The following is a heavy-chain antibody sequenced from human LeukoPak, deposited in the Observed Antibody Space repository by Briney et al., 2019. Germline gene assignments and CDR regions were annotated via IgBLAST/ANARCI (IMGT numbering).Heavy chain of an antibody. Sequence: SETLSLTCTVSGGSISSHYWSWIRQPPGKGLEWIGYIYYSGSTNYNPSLKSRVTISVDTSKNQFSLKLSSVTAADTAVYYCARMDTFGGVIVTAFDYWGQGTLVTVSS. CDR1: GGSISSHY. J-gene: IGHJ4*02. CDR3: ARMDTFGGVIVTAFDY. D-gene: IGHD3-16*02. V-gene: IGHV4-59*11. CDR2: IYYSGST.